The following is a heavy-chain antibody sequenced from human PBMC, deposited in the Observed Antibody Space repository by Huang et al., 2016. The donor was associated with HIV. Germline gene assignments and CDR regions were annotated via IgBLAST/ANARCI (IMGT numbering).Heavy chain of an antibody. D-gene: IGHD1-20*01. V-gene: IGHV1-69*01. CDR1: GGTFSRHT. CDR3: ARGLSGNIDS. Sequence: QVQLVQSGAELKKPGSSVKVSCKASGGTFSRHTITWVRPAPGQGFAGMGEIVPMCGTGNNAQNFQGRVTITADEATATAYLELSSLKFEDTAIYYCARGLSGNIDSWGQGSLVTVSS. CDR2: IVPMCGTG. J-gene: IGHJ4*02.